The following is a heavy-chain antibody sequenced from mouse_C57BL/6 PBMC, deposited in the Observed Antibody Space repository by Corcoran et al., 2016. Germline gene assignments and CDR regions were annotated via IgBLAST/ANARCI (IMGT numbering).Heavy chain of an antibody. J-gene: IGHJ1*03. CDR2: INPNNGGT. V-gene: IGHV1-26*01. CDR1: GYTFTDYY. Sequence: EVQLQQSGPELVKPGASVKISCKASGYTFTDYYMNWVKQSHGKSLEWIGDINPNNGGTSYNQKFKGKATLTVDKSSSTAYMELRSLTSEDSAVYYCARDHYYGSKYFDVWGTGTTVTVSS. D-gene: IGHD1-1*01. CDR3: ARDHYYGSKYFDV.